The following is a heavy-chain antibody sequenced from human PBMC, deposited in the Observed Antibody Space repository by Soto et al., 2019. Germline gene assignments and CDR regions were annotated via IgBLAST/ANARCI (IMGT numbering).Heavy chain of an antibody. Sequence: SETLSLTCAVYGGSFSGYYWSWIRQPPGKGLEWIGEINHSGSTNYNPSLKSRVTISVDTSKNQFSLKLSSVTAADTAVYYCARGGISDWFDPWGQGTLVTVSS. J-gene: IGHJ5*02. CDR2: INHSGST. CDR1: GGSFSGYY. CDR3: ARGGISDWFDP. V-gene: IGHV4-34*01.